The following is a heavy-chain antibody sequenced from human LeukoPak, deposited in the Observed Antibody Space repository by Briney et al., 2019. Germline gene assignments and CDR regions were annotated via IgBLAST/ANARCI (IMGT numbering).Heavy chain of an antibody. Sequence: GGSLRLSCAASGFTFNSNGMHWVRQAPGKGLEGVALIWYDGSSKYYAGSVKGRFTISRDNSENTLYLQMNGLRVEDTAVYYCAKAGDSSGYYPDFYYYMDVWGKGTTVTVSS. V-gene: IGHV3-33*06. CDR1: GFTFNSNG. CDR2: IWYDGSSK. CDR3: AKAGDSSGYYPDFYYYMDV. D-gene: IGHD3-22*01. J-gene: IGHJ6*03.